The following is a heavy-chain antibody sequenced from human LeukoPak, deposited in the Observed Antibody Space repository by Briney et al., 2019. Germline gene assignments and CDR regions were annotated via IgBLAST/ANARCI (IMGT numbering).Heavy chain of an antibody. D-gene: IGHD5-18*01. J-gene: IGHJ4*02. CDR2: INHSGST. CDR1: GGSFSGYY. V-gene: IGHV4-34*01. Sequence: SETLSLTCAVYGGSFSGYYWSWIRQPPGKGLEWIGEINHSGSTNYNPSLKSRVTISVDTSKNQFSLKLSSVTAADTAVYYCARIPRGYSYGTLDYWGQGTLVTLSS. CDR3: ARIPRGYSYGTLDY.